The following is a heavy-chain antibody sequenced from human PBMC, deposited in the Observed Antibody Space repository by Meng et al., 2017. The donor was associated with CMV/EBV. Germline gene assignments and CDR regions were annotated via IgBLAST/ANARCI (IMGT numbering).Heavy chain of an antibody. CDR2: ISESGTSM. Sequence: CAVSGFNFSDYYLSWMRQAPGKGLEWVAYISESGTSMYYADSVRGRFTISRDNAKNSLYLDMNSLRVEDTAVYYCASDGKTVDFWGQGTLVTVSS. CDR1: GFNFSDYY. D-gene: IGHD4-17*01. J-gene: IGHJ4*02. V-gene: IGHV3-11*04. CDR3: ASDGKTVDF.